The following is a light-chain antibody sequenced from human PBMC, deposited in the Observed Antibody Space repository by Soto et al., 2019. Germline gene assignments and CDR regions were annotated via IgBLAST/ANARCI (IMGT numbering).Light chain of an antibody. CDR2: EVN. V-gene: IGLV2-8*01. CDR3: SSYAGTNNRYV. Sequence: QSVLTQPPSASGSPGQSVTISCTATSSDVGGYNFVSWYQQHPGKAPKLIIYEVNKRPSGVPDRFSASKSGNTASLTVSGLQAEDEADYYCSSYAGTNNRYVFGTGTKLTVL. J-gene: IGLJ1*01. CDR1: SSDVGGYNF.